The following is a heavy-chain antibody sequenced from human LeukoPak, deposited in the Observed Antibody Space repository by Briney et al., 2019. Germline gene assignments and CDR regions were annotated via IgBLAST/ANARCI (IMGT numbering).Heavy chain of an antibody. D-gene: IGHD5-24*01. J-gene: IGHJ3*02. V-gene: IGHV4-61*02. CDR2: IYTSGST. CDR1: GGSINNYNYY. CDR3: ARPKMATALIGAFDI. Sequence: PSETLSLTCTVSGGSINNYNYYWSWIRQPAGKGLEWIGRIYTSGSTNYNPSLKSRVTISVDTSKNQFSLKLSSVTAADTAVYYCARPKMATALIGAFDIWGQGTMVTVSS.